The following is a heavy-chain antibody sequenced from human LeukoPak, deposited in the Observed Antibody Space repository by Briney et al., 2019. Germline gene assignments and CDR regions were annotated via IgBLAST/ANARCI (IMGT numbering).Heavy chain of an antibody. CDR3: ARDDNYGIFVNVDY. Sequence: ASVKVSCKATGYTFTAYYMQWVRQAPGQGLEWMGWISGYNGNTNYAQKLQGRVTMTTDTSTSTAYMELSSLRSDDTAVYYCARDDNYGIFVNVDYWGQGTLVTVSS. CDR1: GYTFTAYY. J-gene: IGHJ4*02. CDR2: ISGYNGNT. V-gene: IGHV1-18*04. D-gene: IGHD4-11*01.